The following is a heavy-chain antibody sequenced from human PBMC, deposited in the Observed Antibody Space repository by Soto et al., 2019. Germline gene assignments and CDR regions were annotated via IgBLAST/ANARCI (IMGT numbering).Heavy chain of an antibody. D-gene: IGHD1-26*01. V-gene: IGHV3-30*18. CDR3: AKGGGSARDFDY. Sequence: PWGSLTLTCTVSGFTFGNYGLHWVRQAPATGLVWVISTSYDGNNKYYADSLKGRFTISRDNSKKKVYLQMTSVGPEDTAVYYCAKGGGSARDFDYWGQGALVTVSS. J-gene: IGHJ4*02. CDR1: GFTFGNYG. CDR2: TSYDGNNK.